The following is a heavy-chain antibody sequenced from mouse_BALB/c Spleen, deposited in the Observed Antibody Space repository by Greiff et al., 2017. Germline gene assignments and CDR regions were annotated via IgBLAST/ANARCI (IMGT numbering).Heavy chain of an antibody. V-gene: IGHV5-4*02. D-gene: IGHD2-1*01. J-gene: IGHJ4*01. Sequence: EVHLVESGGGLVKPGGSLKLSCAASGFTFSDYYMYWVRQTPEKRLEWVATISDGGSYTYYPDSVKGRFTISRDNAKNNLYLQMSSLKSEDTAMYYCARGVYGNYGGYAMDYWGQGTSVTVSS. CDR1: GFTFSDYY. CDR3: ARGVYGNYGGYAMDY. CDR2: ISDGGSYT.